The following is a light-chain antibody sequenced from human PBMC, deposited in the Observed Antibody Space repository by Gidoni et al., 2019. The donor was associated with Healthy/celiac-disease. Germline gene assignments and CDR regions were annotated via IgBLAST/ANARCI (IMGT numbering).Light chain of an antibody. J-gene: IGLJ2*01. CDR3: SSYTSSSTLV. Sequence: QSALTQPSSVSGSPGQAITISCTGTSSDVSGYNYFSWYQQHPGKAPKLMSYEVSNRPSGVSNRFSGSKSGNTASLTISGLQAEDEADYYCSSYTSSSTLVFGGGTKLTVL. V-gene: IGLV2-14*01. CDR1: SSDVSGYNY. CDR2: EVS.